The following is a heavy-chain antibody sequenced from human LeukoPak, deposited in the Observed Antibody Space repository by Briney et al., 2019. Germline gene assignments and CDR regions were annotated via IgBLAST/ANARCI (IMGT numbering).Heavy chain of an antibody. CDR3: ARVFGEPI. D-gene: IGHD3-10*02. V-gene: IGHV3-66*01. J-gene: IGHJ3*02. CDR1: GYTVSTNY. CDR2: IYSGGST. Sequence: SGGSLRLSCAASGYTVSTNYMSWVRQAPGKGLEWVSVIYSGGSTYYADSVRGRLTISRDNSKNTLYLQMNSLRAEDTAVYYCARVFGEPIWGQGTMVTVSS.